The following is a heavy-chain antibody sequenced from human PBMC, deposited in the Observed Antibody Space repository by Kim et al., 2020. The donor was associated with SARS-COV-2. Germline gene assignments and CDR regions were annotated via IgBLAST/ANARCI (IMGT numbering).Heavy chain of an antibody. V-gene: IGHV1-46*01. Sequence: ASVKVSCKASGYTFTSYYMHWVRQAPGQGLEWMGIINPSGGSTSYAQKFQGRVTMTRDTSTSTVYMELSSLRSEDTAVYYCAREGLSSSWYLFQGVPGTFDPWGQGTLVTVSS. CDR1: GYTFTSYY. D-gene: IGHD6-13*01. CDR3: AREGLSSSWYLFQGVPGTFDP. J-gene: IGHJ5*02. CDR2: INPSGGST.